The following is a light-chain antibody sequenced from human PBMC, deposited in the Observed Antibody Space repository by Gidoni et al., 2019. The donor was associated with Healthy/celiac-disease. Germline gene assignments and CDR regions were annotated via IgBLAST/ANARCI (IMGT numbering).Light chain of an antibody. CDR1: QSLSSY. CDR2: AAY. J-gene: IGKJ3*01. CDR3: QQSYSTPRDFT. Sequence: DIQMTQSPASLCAYVGDRVTITCRASQSLSSYLNWYQQKPGKAPNLLIYAAYSLQSGVPSRFSGSGSGTDFNLTISSLQPEDFATYYCQQSYSTPRDFTLGPGKKVDIK. V-gene: IGKV1-39*01.